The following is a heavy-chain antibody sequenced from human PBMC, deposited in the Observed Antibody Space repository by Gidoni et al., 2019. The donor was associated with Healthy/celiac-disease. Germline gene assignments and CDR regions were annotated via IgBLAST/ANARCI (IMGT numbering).Heavy chain of an antibody. D-gene: IGHD1-1*01. V-gene: IGHV4-39*01. CDR3: AGHFVRTTGDAFDI. J-gene: IGHJ3*02. Sequence: QLQLQESGPGLVKPSETLSLTCTVSGGSISSSSYYWGWIRQPPGKGLEWIGSIYYSGSTYYNPSLKSRVTISVDTSKNQFSLKLSSVTAADTAVYYWAGHFVRTTGDAFDIWGQGTMVTVSS. CDR1: GGSISSSSYY. CDR2: IYYSGST.